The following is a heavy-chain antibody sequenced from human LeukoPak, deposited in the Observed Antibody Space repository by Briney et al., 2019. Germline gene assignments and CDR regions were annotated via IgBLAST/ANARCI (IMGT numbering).Heavy chain of an antibody. D-gene: IGHD2-2*01. Sequence: SETLSLTCAVSGGSISSGGYSWSWIRQPPGKGLEWIGYIYHSGSTYYNPSLKSRVTISVDRSKNQFSLKLSSVTAADTAVYYCARSHCSSTNCRDAFDIWGQGTMVTVSS. J-gene: IGHJ3*02. V-gene: IGHV4-30-2*01. CDR1: GGSISSGGYS. CDR3: ARSHCSSTNCRDAFDI. CDR2: IYHSGST.